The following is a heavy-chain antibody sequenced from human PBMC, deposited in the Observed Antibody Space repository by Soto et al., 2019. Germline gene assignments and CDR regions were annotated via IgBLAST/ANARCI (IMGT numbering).Heavy chain of an antibody. CDR3: AMAPRPLRFLEWFIRRGFDP. V-gene: IGHV1-69*06. Sequence: QVQLVQSGAEVKKPGSSVKVSCKASGGTFSSYAISWVRQAPGQGLEWMGGIIPIFGTANYAQKFQGRVTITADKSTSTAYMELSSLRSEDTAVYYCAMAPRPLRFLEWFIRRGFDPWGQGTLVTVSS. CDR2: IIPIFGTA. D-gene: IGHD3-3*01. CDR1: GGTFSSYA. J-gene: IGHJ5*02.